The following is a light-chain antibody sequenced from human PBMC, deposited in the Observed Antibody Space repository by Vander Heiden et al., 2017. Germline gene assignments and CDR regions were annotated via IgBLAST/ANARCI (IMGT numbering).Light chain of an antibody. Sequence: QSVLTQPPSASGAPGQRVTISCTGGSSNIGAGYDVPWYQQLPGTAPKLLIYGNSNRPSGVPDRFSGSKSGTSASLAITGLQAEDEADYYCQSYDSSLSVVVFGGGTKLTVL. CDR2: GNS. CDR3: QSYDSSLSVVV. J-gene: IGLJ2*01. V-gene: IGLV1-40*01. CDR1: SSNIGAGYD.